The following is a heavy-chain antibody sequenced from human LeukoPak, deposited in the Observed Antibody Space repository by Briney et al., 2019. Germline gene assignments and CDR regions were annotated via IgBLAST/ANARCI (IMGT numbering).Heavy chain of an antibody. D-gene: IGHD6-13*01. J-gene: IGHJ1*01. Sequence: ASVKVSCKASGGTFSSYAISWVRQAPGQGLEWMGGIIPIFGTANYAQKFQGRVTITADESTSTAYMELSSLRSEDTAVYYCARAAIAAAGTRYFLHWGQGTLVTVSS. V-gene: IGHV1-69*13. CDR2: IIPIFGTA. CDR1: GGTFSSYA. CDR3: ARAAIAAAGTRYFLH.